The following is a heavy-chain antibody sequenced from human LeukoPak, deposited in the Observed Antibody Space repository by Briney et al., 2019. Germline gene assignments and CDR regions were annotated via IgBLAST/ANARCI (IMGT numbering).Heavy chain of an antibody. J-gene: IGHJ5*02. CDR2: VYYSGST. CDR1: GGSISSSSYY. V-gene: IGHV4-39*01. CDR3: ARHQGYCSGGSCYGNWFDP. D-gene: IGHD2-15*01. Sequence: ASETLSLTWTVSGGSISSSSYYWGWIRQPPGKGLEWIGRVYYSGSTYYNPSLKSRVTISVDTSKNQFSLKLSSVTAADTAVYYCARHQGYCSGGSCYGNWFDPWGQGTLVTVSS.